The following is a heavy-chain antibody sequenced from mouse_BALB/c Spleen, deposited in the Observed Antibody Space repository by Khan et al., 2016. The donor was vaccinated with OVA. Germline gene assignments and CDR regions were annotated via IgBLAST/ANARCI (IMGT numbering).Heavy chain of an antibody. CDR3: TRRGLYGIFAY. V-gene: IGHV1-7*01. Sequence: QVQLQQSGAELAKPGASVKMSCKASGYTFTTYWMHWVKQRPGQGLEWIGYIDPSTGYTDYNQKFKDKASLTTDKSSSTAYMQLSSMTSEASAVYYSTRRGLYGIFAYWGHGTLVTVSA. CDR1: GYTFTTYW. J-gene: IGHJ3*01. CDR2: IDPSTGYT. D-gene: IGHD2-1*01.